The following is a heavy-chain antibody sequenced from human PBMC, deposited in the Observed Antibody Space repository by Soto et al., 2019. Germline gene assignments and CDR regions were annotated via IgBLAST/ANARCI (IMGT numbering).Heavy chain of an antibody. CDR3: ARQWELQGEWWFDP. CDR2: IYYSGST. CDR1: GGSVSSGSYY. D-gene: IGHD1-26*01. Sequence: SETLSLTCTVSGGSVSSGSYYWSWIRQPPGKGLEWIGYIYYSGSTNYNPSLKSRVTISVDTSKNQFSLKLSSVTAADTAVYYCARQWELQGEWWFDPWGQGTLVTVSS. V-gene: IGHV4-61*01. J-gene: IGHJ5*02.